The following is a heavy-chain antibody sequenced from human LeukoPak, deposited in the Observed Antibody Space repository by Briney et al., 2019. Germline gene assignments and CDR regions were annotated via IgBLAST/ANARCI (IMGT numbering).Heavy chain of an antibody. CDR1: GYTFTGYY. Sequence: ASVKVSCKASGYTFTGYYMYWVRQAPGQGLEWMGIINPSGGSTSYAQKFQGRVTMTRDTSTSTVYMELSSLRTEDTAVYYCARTKNYYGSGSYYRGTFDYWGQGTLATVSS. CDR2: INPSGGST. J-gene: IGHJ4*02. V-gene: IGHV1-46*01. D-gene: IGHD3-10*01. CDR3: ARTKNYYGSGSYYRGTFDY.